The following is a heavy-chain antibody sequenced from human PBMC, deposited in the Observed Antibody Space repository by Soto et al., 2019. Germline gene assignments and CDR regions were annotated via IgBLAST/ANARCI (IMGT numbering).Heavy chain of an antibody. Sequence: PSETLSLTCAVYSGSFSGYYWSWIRQPPGKGLEWIGEIYQSVSVIHNPSLESRVTISGDSSKNQFSLKLSSVTAADTAVYYCARHGGYYFDYWGQGALVTVSS. CDR3: ARHGGYYFDY. CDR1: SGSFSGYY. D-gene: IGHD3-16*01. V-gene: IGHV4-34*01. J-gene: IGHJ4*02. CDR2: IYQSVSV.